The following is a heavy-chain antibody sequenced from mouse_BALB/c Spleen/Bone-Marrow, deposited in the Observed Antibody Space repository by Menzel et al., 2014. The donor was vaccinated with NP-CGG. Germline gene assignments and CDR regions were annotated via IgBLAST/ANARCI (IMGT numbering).Heavy chain of an antibody. CDR3: ARNPIRRNAMDY. CDR1: GFSLTSYG. D-gene: IGHD2-12*01. V-gene: IGHV2-2*02. CDR2: IWSGGST. J-gene: IGHJ4*01. Sequence: VQRVKSGPGLVRPSQSLSITCTVSGFSLTSYGVHWVRQSPGKGLEWLGVIWSGGSTDYNAPFISRLSISKDNSKSQVFFKMNSLQANDTAIYYCARNPIRRNAMDYWGQGTSVTVSS.